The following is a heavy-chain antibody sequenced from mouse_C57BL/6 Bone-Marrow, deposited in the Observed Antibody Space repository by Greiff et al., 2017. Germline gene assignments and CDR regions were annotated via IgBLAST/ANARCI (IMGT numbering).Heavy chain of an antibody. CDR2: INPNNGGT. V-gene: IGHV1-26*01. CDR3: ASGAYYYGSSYDYFDY. CDR1: GYTFTDYY. J-gene: IGHJ2*01. Sequence: VQLQQSGPELVKPGASVKISCKASGYTFTDYYMNWVKQSHGKSLEWIGDINPNNGGTSYNQKFKGKATLTVDKSSSTAYMELRSLTSEDSAVYYGASGAYYYGSSYDYFDYWGQGTTLTVSS. D-gene: IGHD1-1*01.